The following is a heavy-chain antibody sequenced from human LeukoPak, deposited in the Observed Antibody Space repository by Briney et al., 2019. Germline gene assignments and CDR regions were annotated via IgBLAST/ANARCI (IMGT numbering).Heavy chain of an antibody. CDR3: ARAEDYYDSSGYYSSYYFDY. J-gene: IGHJ4*02. CDR1: GGSFSGYY. CDR2: IYTSGST. V-gene: IGHV4-59*10. D-gene: IGHD3-22*01. Sequence: SETLSLTCAVYGGSFSGYYWSWIRQPAGKGLEWIGRIYTSGSTNYNPSLKSRVTMSVDTSKNQFSLKLSSVTAADTAVYYCARAEDYYDSSGYYSSYYFDYWGQGTLVTVSS.